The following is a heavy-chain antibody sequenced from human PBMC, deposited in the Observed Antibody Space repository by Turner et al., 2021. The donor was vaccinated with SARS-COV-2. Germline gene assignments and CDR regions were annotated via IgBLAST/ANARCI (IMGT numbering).Heavy chain of an antibody. D-gene: IGHD6-13*01. CDR3: ASPGGSSSWYVGYYGVDV. J-gene: IGHJ6*02. CDR2: IKQDGSEK. CDR1: RFTFSSYW. Sequence: EVQLVESGGGLVQPGGSLRLSCAASRFTFSSYWMSWVRQAPGKGLEWVANIKQDGSEKYYVDSVKGRFTISRDNAKNSLYLQMNSLRAEDTAVYYCASPGGSSSWYVGYYGVDVWGQGTTVTVSS. V-gene: IGHV3-7*01.